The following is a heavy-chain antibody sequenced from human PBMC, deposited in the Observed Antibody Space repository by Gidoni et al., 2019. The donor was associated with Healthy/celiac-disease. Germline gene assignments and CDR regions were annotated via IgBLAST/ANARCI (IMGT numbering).Heavy chain of an antibody. CDR2: IFYDGST. V-gene: IGHV4-39*01. J-gene: IGHJ4*02. CDR1: GGSVMSGGYS. D-gene: IGHD1-1*01. CDR3: ARQRNGYFDY. Sequence: QLQLQESGPGLVKPSATLSLPCPFSGGSVMSGGYSWGWIRQSPGKGLEWIANIFYDGSTYYNPSLKSRVTISVDTSNDQFSLKLSSVTAVDTAVYYCARQRNGYFDYWGQGTLVTVSS.